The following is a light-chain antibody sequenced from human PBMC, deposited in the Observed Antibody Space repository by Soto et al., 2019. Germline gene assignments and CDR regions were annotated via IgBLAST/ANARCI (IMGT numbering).Light chain of an antibody. CDR3: QQYGSSPCT. CDR2: GAS. V-gene: IGKV3-20*01. J-gene: IGKJ1*01. CDR1: QSLSSSY. Sequence: EFVLTQSPGTLSLSPGERATLSCRASQSLSSSYLAWYQQKPGQAPRLLIYGASSRATCIPDRFSGSGSGTDFTLTISRLEPEDFAVYYCQQYGSSPCTFGQGTKVEIK.